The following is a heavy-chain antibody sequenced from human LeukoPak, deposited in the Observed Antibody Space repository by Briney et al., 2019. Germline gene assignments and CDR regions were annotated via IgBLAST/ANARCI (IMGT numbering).Heavy chain of an antibody. D-gene: IGHD1-26*01. Sequence: TLSLTCTVSGGSISSGDYYWSWIRQPPGKGLEWIGYIYYSGSTYYNPSLKSRVTISVDTSKNQFSLKLSSVTAADTAVYYCARHDTRGGKRPFDYWGQGTLVSVSS. V-gene: IGHV4-30-4*01. CDR2: IYYSGST. CDR1: GGSISSGDYY. CDR3: ARHDTRGGKRPFDY. J-gene: IGHJ4*02.